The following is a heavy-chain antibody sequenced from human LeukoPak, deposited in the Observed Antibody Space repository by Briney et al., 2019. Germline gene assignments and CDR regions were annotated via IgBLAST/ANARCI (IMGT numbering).Heavy chain of an antibody. J-gene: IGHJ4*02. CDR2: INPNSGGT. CDR1: GYTFTGYY. D-gene: IGHD4-17*01. V-gene: IGHV1-2*04. Sequence: ASVKVSCKASGYTFTGYYMHWVRRAPGQGLEWMGWINPNSGGTNYAQKFQGWVTMTRDTSISTAYMELSRLRSDDTAVYYCARGTIYGDYDFDYWGQGTLVTVSS. CDR3: ARGTIYGDYDFDY.